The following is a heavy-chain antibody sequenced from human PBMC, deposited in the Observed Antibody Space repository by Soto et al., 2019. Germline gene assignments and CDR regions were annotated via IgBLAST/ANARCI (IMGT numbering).Heavy chain of an antibody. D-gene: IGHD3-10*01. CDR1: GGTFSSYA. J-gene: IGHJ4*02. CDR3: GRDRGPHGLDY. Sequence: QVQLVQSGAEVKKPGSSVKVSCKASGGTFSSYAISWVRQAPGQGLEWMGGIIPIFGTANYAQKFQGRVTITADEPTSTAYMGLSSLRSGDTAFYYCGRDRGPHGLDYGGQGTLVPVSS. V-gene: IGHV1-69*01. CDR2: IIPIFGTA.